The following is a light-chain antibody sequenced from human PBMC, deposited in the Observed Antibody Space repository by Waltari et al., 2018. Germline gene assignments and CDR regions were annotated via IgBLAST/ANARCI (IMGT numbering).Light chain of an antibody. CDR3: MQTLQTPKT. J-gene: IGKJ1*01. CDR2: LGS. Sequence: EIVMTQSPLSLPVTPGEPASISCRSSQSLLYSNGNNYLDWYLQNTGQSPQLLIYLGSNRASGVPDRISGSGSGTDFTLKISRVEAEDVGIYYCMQTLQTPKTFGQGTKVEIK. CDR1: QSLLYSNGNNY. V-gene: IGKV2-28*01.